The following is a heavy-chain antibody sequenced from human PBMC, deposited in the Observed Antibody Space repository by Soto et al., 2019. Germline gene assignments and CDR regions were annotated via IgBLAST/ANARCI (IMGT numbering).Heavy chain of an antibody. CDR1: GGTFSSYA. Sequence: ASVKVSCKASGGTFSSYAISWVRQAPGQGLEWMGGIIPIFGTANYAQKFQGRVTITADESTSTAYMELSSLRSEDTAVYYCARDHRASSSGYYYWDAFDIWGQGTMVTVSS. CDR2: IIPIFGTA. V-gene: IGHV1-69*13. J-gene: IGHJ3*02. D-gene: IGHD3-22*01. CDR3: ARDHRASSSGYYYWDAFDI.